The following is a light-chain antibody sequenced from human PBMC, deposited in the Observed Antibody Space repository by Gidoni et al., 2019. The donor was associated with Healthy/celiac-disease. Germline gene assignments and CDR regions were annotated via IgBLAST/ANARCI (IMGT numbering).Light chain of an antibody. J-gene: IGKJ1*01. CDR3: QKYNSSPPWT. Sequence: DIQMIQSPSSLSASVGDRVTITCRASQGVSNYLAWYQQKPGNVPKLLIYAASTLPSGIPSRFSGSGSGTDFTLTISSLQPEDVATYYCQKYNSSPPWTFGQGTKVEIK. CDR2: AAS. CDR1: QGVSNY. V-gene: IGKV1-27*01.